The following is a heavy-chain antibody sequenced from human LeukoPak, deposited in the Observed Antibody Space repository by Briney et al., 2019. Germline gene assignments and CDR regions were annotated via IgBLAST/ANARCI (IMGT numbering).Heavy chain of an antibody. D-gene: IGHD3-9*01. J-gene: IGHJ4*02. CDR3: ARGDILTGSIDY. V-gene: IGHV3-13*01. CDR1: GGTFSSYD. Sequence: ASVKVSCKASGGTFSSYDMHWVRQATGKGLEWVSAIGTAGDTYYPGSVKGRFTISRENAKNSLYLQMNSLRAGDTAVYYCARGDILTGSIDYWGQGTLVTVSS. CDR2: IGTAGDT.